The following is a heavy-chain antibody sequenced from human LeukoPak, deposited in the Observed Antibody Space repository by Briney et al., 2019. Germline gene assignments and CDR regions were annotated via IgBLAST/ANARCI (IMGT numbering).Heavy chain of an antibody. D-gene: IGHD6-13*01. CDR1: GFTFTSYA. CDR3: ARCSSWEGDAFDI. CDR2: ISGSGGST. V-gene: IGHV3-23*01. J-gene: IGHJ3*02. Sequence: PGGSLRLSCAVSGFTFTSYAMSWVRQAPGKGLEWVSAISGSGGSTYYADSVKGRFTIPRDNSKNTLYLEMNSLRAEDTAVYYCARCSSWEGDAFDIWGQGTMVTVSS.